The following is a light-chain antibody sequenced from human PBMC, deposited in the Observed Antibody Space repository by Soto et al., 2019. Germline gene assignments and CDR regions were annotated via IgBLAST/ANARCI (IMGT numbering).Light chain of an antibody. Sequence: QSVLTQPASVSGTPGQSITISCTGINRDVGIYDFVSWYQHHPGRAPKLIVSEVSHRPSGVSNRFSGSKSGNTASLTISGLQSEDEADYYCISYTSDDVRYVFGTGTKVTAL. J-gene: IGLJ1*01. CDR3: ISYTSDDVRYV. V-gene: IGLV2-14*01. CDR2: EVS. CDR1: NRDVGIYDF.